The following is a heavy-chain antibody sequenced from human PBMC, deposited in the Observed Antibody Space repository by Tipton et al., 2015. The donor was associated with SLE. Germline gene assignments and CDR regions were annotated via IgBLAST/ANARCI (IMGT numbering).Heavy chain of an antibody. CDR2: INSDGSST. CDR1: GFTFSSYG. D-gene: IGHD5-12*01. J-gene: IGHJ4*02. Sequence: VQLVQSGGGLVQPGGSLRLSCAASGFTFSSYGMHWVRQAPGKGLVWVSRINSDGSSTTYADSVKGRFTISRDNDNNTLNLEMKSLGVDDTAVYFCARGANGAYDSWGRGTLVTVSS. CDR3: ARGANGAYDS. V-gene: IGHV3-74*02.